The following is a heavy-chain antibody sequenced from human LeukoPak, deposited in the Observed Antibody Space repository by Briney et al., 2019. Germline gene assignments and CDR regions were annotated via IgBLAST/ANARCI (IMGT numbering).Heavy chain of an antibody. D-gene: IGHD3-10*01. CDR1: GGSISSYY. CDR2: IYYSGST. CDR3: ARGITMVRGVILPIFDY. J-gene: IGHJ4*02. Sequence: SETLSLTCTVSGGSISSYYWSWIRQHPGKGLEWIGYIYYSGSTYYNPSLKSRVTISVDTSKNQFSLKLSSVTAADTAVYYCARGITMVRGVILPIFDYWGQGTLVTVSS. V-gene: IGHV4-59*06.